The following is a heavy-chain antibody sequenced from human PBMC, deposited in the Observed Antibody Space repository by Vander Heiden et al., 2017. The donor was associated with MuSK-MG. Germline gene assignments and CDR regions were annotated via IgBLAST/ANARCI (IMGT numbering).Heavy chain of an antibody. CDR2: INHSGST. V-gene: IGHV4-34*01. J-gene: IGHJ5*02. CDR3: ARRGSGVYSVYDLDLNWFDP. D-gene: IGHD5-12*01. Sequence: QVQLQQWGAGLLKPSETLSLTCAVYGGSLSGYYWSWIRQPPGKGLEWIGEINHSGSTNYNPSLKRRVTISVDTSKNQFSLKRSSVTAAETAVYYCARRGSGVYSVYDLDLNWFDPWGQGTLVTVSS. CDR1: GGSLSGYY.